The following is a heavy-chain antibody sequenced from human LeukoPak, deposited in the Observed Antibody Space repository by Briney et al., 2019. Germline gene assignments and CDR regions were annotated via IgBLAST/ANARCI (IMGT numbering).Heavy chain of an antibody. D-gene: IGHD6-6*01. J-gene: IGHJ6*03. Sequence: SETLSLTCTVSGGSISISNYYWVWIRQPPGKGLEWIGSIYYSGTTYYNPSLNSRVTISIDTSKNQFSLNLNSVAAADTAVYYCARDSHYSSSSLYYYYYMNVWGKGTTVTVSS. CDR3: ARDSHYSSSSLYYYYYMNV. V-gene: IGHV4-39*07. CDR2: IYYSGTT. CDR1: GGSISISNYY.